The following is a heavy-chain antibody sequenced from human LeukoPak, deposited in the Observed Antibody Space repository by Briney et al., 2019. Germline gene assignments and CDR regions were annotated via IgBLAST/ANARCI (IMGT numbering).Heavy chain of an antibody. Sequence: GGSLRLSCTASGFTFGDYAMSWFRQAPGKGLEWVGFIRSKAYGGTTEYAASVKGRFTISRDDSKSIAYLQMKSLKTEDTAVYYCTRDRPGTAAGTGDYWGQGTLVTVSS. CDR2: IRSKAYGGTT. D-gene: IGHD6-13*01. V-gene: IGHV3-49*03. CDR3: TRDRPGTAAGTGDY. J-gene: IGHJ4*02. CDR1: GFTFGDYA.